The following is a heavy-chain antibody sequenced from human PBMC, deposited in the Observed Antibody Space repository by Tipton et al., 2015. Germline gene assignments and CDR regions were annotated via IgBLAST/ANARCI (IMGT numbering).Heavy chain of an antibody. J-gene: IGHJ4*02. Sequence: SLRLSCAASGFTFDDYAMHWVRQVPGRGLEWVSGITWNSGFMGYVDSVKGRFTISRDNAKNFLYLQMNSLRAEDTAVYYCATDSPGKYPFEYWGQGTLVTVSS. CDR2: ITWNSGFM. CDR3: ATDSPGKYPFEY. D-gene: IGHD2-2*01. CDR1: GFTFDDYA. V-gene: IGHV3-9*01.